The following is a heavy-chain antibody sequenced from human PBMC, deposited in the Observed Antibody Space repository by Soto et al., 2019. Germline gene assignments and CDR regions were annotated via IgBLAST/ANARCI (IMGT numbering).Heavy chain of an antibody. V-gene: IGHV3-23*01. Sequence: EVQLLESGGGLVQPGGSLRLSCAASGFIFTNYAMSWVRQAPGKGLEWVTCITSSGTVTWYADSVKDRFTLSKDNSKNTVYQQMTSLQDEDTAVDYCAKTGQFDSWGQGTLGTVSS. CDR2: ITSSGTVT. CDR1: GFIFTNYA. CDR3: AKTGQFDS. J-gene: IGHJ4*02.